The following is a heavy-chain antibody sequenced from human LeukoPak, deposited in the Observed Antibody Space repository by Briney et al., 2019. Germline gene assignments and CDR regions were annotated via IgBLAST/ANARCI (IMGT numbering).Heavy chain of an antibody. CDR3: TRELGWLREDHYPNYFDY. J-gene: IGHJ4*02. V-gene: IGHV1-69*05. Sequence: TFRXYAXXXXGQAPGQGMXXXXXIIPXFGTANYAQKFQGRVTITKDESRSKAYMELSSLRSEDPAAYYCTRELGWLREDHYPNYFDYWGQGTLVTVSS. CDR1: TFRXYA. CDR2: IIPXFGTA. D-gene: IGHD5-12*01.